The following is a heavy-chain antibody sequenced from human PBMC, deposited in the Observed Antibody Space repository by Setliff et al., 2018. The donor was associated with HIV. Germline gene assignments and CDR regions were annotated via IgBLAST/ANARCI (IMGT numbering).Heavy chain of an antibody. CDR3: ASAGAWQRNALDI. CDR2: INPTGGST. CDR1: GYSFTNHY. J-gene: IGHJ3*02. Sequence: ASVKVSCKPSGYSFTNHYMHWVRQAPGQGLEWMGVINPTGGSTRNTQKFQGRVAMTRDTSTRTVYMELSSLRSEDTAVYYCASAGAWQRNALDIWGQGTMVTVS. V-gene: IGHV1-46*01. D-gene: IGHD5-12*01.